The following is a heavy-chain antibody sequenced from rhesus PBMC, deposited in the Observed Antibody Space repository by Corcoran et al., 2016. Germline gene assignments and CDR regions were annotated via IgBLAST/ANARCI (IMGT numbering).Heavy chain of an antibody. V-gene: IGHV3-184*01. J-gene: IGHJ4*01. CDR3: TTEGQLRYFDY. CDR2: SRSKAYGGTA. Sequence: EVQLVESGGGLVQPGGSLRLSCAASGFTFSDYYMYWVRQAPGKGLEWVGYSRSKAYGGTAKYAAAVKGRFTITRDDSKGIAYLQMSSLKTEDTAVYYCTTEGQLRYFDYWGQGVLVTVSS. CDR1: GFTFSDYY. D-gene: IGHD5-12*01.